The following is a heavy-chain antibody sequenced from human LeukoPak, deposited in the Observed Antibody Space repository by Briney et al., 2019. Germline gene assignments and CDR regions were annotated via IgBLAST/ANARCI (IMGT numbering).Heavy chain of an antibody. CDR1: GYSISSGYY. Sequence: SSETLSLTCAVSGYSISSGYYWGWIRQPPGKGLEWIGSIYHSGSTYYNPSLKSRVTISVDTSKNQFSLKLSSVTAADTSVYYCARLNYDFWSGYYSFDYWGQGSLVTVSS. V-gene: IGHV4-38-2*01. J-gene: IGHJ4*02. CDR2: IYHSGST. D-gene: IGHD3-3*01. CDR3: ARLNYDFWSGYYSFDY.